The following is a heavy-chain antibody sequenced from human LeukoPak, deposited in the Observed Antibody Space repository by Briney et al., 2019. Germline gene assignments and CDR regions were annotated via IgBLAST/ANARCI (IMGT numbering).Heavy chain of an antibody. Sequence: PSETLSLTCTVSGGSISSYYCSWIRQPPGKGLEWIGYIYYSGSTNYNPSLKSRVTISVDTSKNQFSLKLSSVTAADTAVYYCARESEAGRAEYYFDYWGQGTLVTVSS. J-gene: IGHJ4*02. CDR1: GGSISSYY. D-gene: IGHD6-13*01. V-gene: IGHV4-59*01. CDR2: IYYSGST. CDR3: ARESEAGRAEYYFDY.